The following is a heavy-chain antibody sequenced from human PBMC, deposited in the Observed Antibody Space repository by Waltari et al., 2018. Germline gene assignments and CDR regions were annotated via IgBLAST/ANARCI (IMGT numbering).Heavy chain of an antibody. CDR2: ISYSGST. D-gene: IGHD3-3*02. CDR1: GGSITSSSYF. CDR3: ARFSKSANWFDP. J-gene: IGHJ5*02. Sequence: QLQLQESGPGLVKPSETLSLTCTFSGGSITSSSYFWGWIRQPPGKGLEWIGTISYSGSTYYNPSLMSRVTISVDTSKNQFSLKLSSVTAAETAVFYCARFSKSANWFDPWGQGTLVTVSS. V-gene: IGHV4-39*01.